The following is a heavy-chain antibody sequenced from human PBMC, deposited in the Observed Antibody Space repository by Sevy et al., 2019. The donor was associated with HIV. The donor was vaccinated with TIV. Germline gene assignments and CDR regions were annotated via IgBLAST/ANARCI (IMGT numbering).Heavy chain of an antibody. J-gene: IGHJ6*02. V-gene: IGHV3-66*01. CDR1: GLSVSDNY. CDR3: ARDRYYDASGYYYYYYVMDV. D-gene: IGHD3-22*01. CDR2: IYSDGRT. Sequence: GGSLRLSCAASGLSVSDNYMNWVRQAPGKGLELVSVIYSDGRTYYADSVKGRLNISRDNSKNMLYLHMNNLRPEDTAVYYCARDRYYDASGYYYYYYVMDVWGQGATVTVSS.